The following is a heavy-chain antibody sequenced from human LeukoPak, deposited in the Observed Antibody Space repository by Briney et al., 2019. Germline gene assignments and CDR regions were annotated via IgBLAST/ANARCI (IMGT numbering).Heavy chain of an antibody. CDR2: IYTSGST. Sequence: PSETLSLTCTVSGVSISSYYWSWIRQPAGKGLEWIWRIYTSGSTNYNPSLKSRVTMSVDTSKNQFSLKLSSVTAADTAVNYCARDRPPTTYCYYYMDVWGKGTTVTVSS. CDR3: ARDRPPTTYCYYYMDV. CDR1: GVSISSYY. D-gene: IGHD1-1*01. J-gene: IGHJ6*03. V-gene: IGHV4-4*07.